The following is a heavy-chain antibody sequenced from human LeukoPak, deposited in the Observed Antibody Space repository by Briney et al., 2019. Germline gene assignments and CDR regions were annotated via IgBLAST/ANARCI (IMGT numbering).Heavy chain of an antibody. J-gene: IGHJ4*02. Sequence: PGGSLRLSCAASGLTFSSYGMSWVRQAPGKGLEWVSAIRGSGGSTYYADSGKGRFTISRVNSKNTLYLQMNSLRAEDTAVYYCAKGPIIFWSGYRDMEFDYWGQGTLVTVSS. CDR3: AKGPIIFWSGYRDMEFDY. V-gene: IGHV3-23*01. CDR2: IRGSGGST. CDR1: GLTFSSYG. D-gene: IGHD3-3*01.